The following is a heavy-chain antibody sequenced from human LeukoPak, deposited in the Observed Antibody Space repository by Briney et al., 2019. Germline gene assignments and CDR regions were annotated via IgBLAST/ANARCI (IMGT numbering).Heavy chain of an antibody. Sequence: PGGSLRLSCAASGFTLSNAWMNWVRQAPSKGLEWVGLIKSKANGETRDYAAPVKGRFTISRDDSDNTLYLQMNSLKTEDTAVYYCTTDPGRIAGFIHYYYYYMDVWGKGTTVTVSS. V-gene: IGHV3-15*01. CDR1: GFTLSNAW. J-gene: IGHJ6*03. D-gene: IGHD6-6*01. CDR2: IKSKANGETR. CDR3: TTDPGRIAGFIHYYYYYMDV.